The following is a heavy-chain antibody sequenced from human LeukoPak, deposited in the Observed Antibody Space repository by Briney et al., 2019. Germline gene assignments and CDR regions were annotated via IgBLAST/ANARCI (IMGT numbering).Heavy chain of an antibody. CDR2: ITSGFTP. V-gene: IGHV3-23*01. J-gene: IGHJ4*02. CDR3: AKDYSDSRVGDVFLEY. Sequence: GGSLRLSCAASGLTFSNYAMSWFRQAPGKGLEWVSGITSGFTPLYADSVKGRFTISRDNSKSTFHLQVNSLRAEDTAVYYCAKDYSDSRVGDVFLEYWGQGTLVTVSS. CDR1: GLTFSNYA. D-gene: IGHD1-26*01.